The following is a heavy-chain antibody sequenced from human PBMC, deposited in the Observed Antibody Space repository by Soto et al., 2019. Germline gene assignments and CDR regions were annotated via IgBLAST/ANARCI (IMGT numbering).Heavy chain of an antibody. Sequence: GGSLRLSCAASGFTFSSYAMSWVRQAPGKGLEWVSAISGSGGSTYYADSVKGRFTISRDNSKNTLYLQMNSLRAEDTAVYYCAKPSITMKNTAYWFDPWGQGTLVTVSS. J-gene: IGHJ5*02. CDR2: ISGSGGST. D-gene: IGHD3-22*01. CDR1: GFTFSSYA. V-gene: IGHV3-23*01. CDR3: AKPSITMKNTAYWFDP.